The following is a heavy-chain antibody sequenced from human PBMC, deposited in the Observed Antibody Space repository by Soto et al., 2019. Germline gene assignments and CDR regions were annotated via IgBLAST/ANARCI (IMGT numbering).Heavy chain of an antibody. CDR1: GYTFTRSG. J-gene: IGHJ6*02. V-gene: IGHV1-18*01. CDR3: ARENAASIVVVPAARGYYYYGMDV. D-gene: IGHD2-2*01. Sequence: GASVKVSCKASGYTFTRSGISWVRQAPGQGPEWMGWISSYNGNTNYAQKLQGRVTMTTDTSTSTAYMELRSLRSDDTAVYYCARENAASIVVVPAARGYYYYGMDVWGQGTTVTVSS. CDR2: ISSYNGNT.